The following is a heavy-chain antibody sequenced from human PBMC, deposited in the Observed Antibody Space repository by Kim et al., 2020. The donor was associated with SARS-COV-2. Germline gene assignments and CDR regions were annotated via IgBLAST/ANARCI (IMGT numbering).Heavy chain of an antibody. Sequence: ASVKVSCKVSGYTLTELSMHWVRQAPGKGLEWMGGFDPEDGETIYAQKFQGRVTMTEDTSTDTAYMELSSLRSEDTAVYYCATGTSIVAREGYYFDYWGQGTLVTVSS. D-gene: IGHD6-6*01. CDR1: GYTLTELS. V-gene: IGHV1-24*01. CDR2: FDPEDGET. J-gene: IGHJ4*02. CDR3: ATGTSIVAREGYYFDY.